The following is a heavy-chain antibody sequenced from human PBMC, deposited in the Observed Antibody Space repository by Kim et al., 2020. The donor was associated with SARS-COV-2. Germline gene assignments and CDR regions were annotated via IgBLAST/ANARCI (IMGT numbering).Heavy chain of an antibody. Sequence: GGSLRLSCAASGFTFDDYAMHWVRQAPGKGLEWVSGISWNSGSIGYADSVKGRFTISRDNAKNSLYLQMNSLRAEDTALYYCAKDIVSAAAVMGGYYYYYGMDVWGQGTTVTVSS. D-gene: IGHD6-13*01. CDR1: GFTFDDYA. V-gene: IGHV3-9*01. J-gene: IGHJ6*02. CDR3: AKDIVSAAAVMGGYYYYYGMDV. CDR2: ISWNSGSI.